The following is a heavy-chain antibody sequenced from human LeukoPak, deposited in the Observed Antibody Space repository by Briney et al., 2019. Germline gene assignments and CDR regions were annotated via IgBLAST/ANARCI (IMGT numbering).Heavy chain of an antibody. CDR1: GFTFSDYY. Sequence: GESLKISCAASGFTFSDYYMSWIRQAPGKGLEWLSYISSSGYTIYYADSVKGRFTISRDNANNSLYLQMNSLRAEDTAVYYCARYCSSTSCYTPSDVYDIWGQGTMVTASS. CDR3: ARYCSSTSCYTPSDVYDI. CDR2: ISSSGYTI. D-gene: IGHD2-2*02. V-gene: IGHV3-11*04. J-gene: IGHJ3*02.